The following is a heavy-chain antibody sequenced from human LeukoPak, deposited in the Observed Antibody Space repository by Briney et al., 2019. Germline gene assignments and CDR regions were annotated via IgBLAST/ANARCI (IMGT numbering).Heavy chain of an antibody. CDR2: IYHSGST. CDR1: GYSISSGYY. D-gene: IGHD3-3*01. CDR3: ARGHDYDFWSGYYFGY. J-gene: IGHJ4*02. V-gene: IGHV4-38-2*02. Sequence: SETLSLTCTVSGYSISSGYYCGWIRQPPGKGLEWSGSIYHSGSTYYNPSLKSRVTISVDTSKNQFSLKLSSVTAADMAVYYCARGHDYDFWSGYYFGYWGQGTLVTVSS.